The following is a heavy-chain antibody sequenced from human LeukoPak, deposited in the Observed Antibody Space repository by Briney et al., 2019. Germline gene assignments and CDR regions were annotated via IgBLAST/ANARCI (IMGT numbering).Heavy chain of an antibody. D-gene: IGHD3-10*01. CDR3: ARDLPGGFFDI. Sequence: GSLRLSCAASGFTFSTYWMSWVRQAPGEKGLEWVTNINQIGSEEYYVDSVKGRFTISRDNAKNSVFLQMSSLRVEDTAVYYCARDLPGGFFDIWGQGIVVTVSS. V-gene: IGHV3-7*01. CDR1: GFTFSTYW. CDR2: INQIGSEE. J-gene: IGHJ3*02.